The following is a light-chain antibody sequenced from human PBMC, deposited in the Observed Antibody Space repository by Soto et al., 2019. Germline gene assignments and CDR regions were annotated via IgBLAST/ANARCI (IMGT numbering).Light chain of an antibody. CDR3: SSFTTSATWV. CDR2: HVT. Sequence: QSALTHPASVSESPGQSITISCTGTSSDVGNYNYVSWYQQHPGKAPKLMIYHVTSRPSGVSDRFSGSKSGNTASLTISGLQTDDEADYYCSSFTTSATWVFGGGTQLTVL. V-gene: IGLV2-14*03. CDR1: SSDVGNYNY. J-gene: IGLJ3*02.